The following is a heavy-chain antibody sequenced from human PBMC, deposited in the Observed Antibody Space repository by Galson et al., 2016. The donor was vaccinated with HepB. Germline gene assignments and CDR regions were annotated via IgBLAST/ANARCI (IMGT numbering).Heavy chain of an antibody. J-gene: IGHJ4*02. CDR3: AKRDYSDNNDYLPLFDC. CDR2: INNGAATT. Sequence: SLRLSCAASGSFFSGRAMSWVRQAPGKGLEWVSGINNGAATTGYAASVKGRFTISRDNSKNTLYLQMNGLRVDDTALYYCAKRDYSDNNDYLPLFDCWGQGTLVTCSS. CDR1: GSFFSGRA. V-gene: IGHV3-23*01. D-gene: IGHD5-12*01.